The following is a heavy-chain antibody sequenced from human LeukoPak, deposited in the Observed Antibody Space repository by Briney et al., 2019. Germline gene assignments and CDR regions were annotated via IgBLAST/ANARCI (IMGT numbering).Heavy chain of an antibody. Sequence: TGGSLRLSCAASGFTFSNHGMNWVRQAPGMGLEWIGEINHSGSTNYSASLKSRVTISVDTSKNQFSLKLTSVTAADTAIYYCARLRCGSCYPNWFDPWGQGTLVTVSS. CDR1: GFTFSNHG. CDR2: INHSGST. D-gene: IGHD2-15*01. V-gene: IGHV4-34*01. CDR3: ARLRCGSCYPNWFDP. J-gene: IGHJ5*02.